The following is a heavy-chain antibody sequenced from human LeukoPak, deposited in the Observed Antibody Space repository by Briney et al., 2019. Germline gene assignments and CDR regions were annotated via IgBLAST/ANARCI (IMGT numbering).Heavy chain of an antibody. CDR3: AKDSEYYYDSSGYYSDY. J-gene: IGHJ4*02. CDR2: IRYDGSNK. D-gene: IGHD3-22*01. Sequence: GGSLRLSCAASGFAFSASGMHWVRQAPGKGLDWVAFIRYDGSNKYYADSVKGRFTISRDNSKNTLYLQMNSLRAEDTAVYYCAKDSEYYYDSSGYYSDYWGQGTLVTVSS. V-gene: IGHV3-30*02. CDR1: GFAFSASG.